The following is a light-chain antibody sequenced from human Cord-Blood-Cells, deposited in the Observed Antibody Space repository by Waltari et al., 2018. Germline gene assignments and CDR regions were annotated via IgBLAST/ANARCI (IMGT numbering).Light chain of an antibody. CDR1: QSISSW. V-gene: IGKV1-5*03. Sequence: DIQMTQSPSTLSASVGDRVTIPCRASQSISSWLAWYQQKPGKAPKLLIYKASSLESGVPSRFSGSGSGTEFTLTISSLQPDDFATYYCQQYNWTFGQGTKVEIK. J-gene: IGKJ1*01. CDR2: KAS. CDR3: QQYNWT.